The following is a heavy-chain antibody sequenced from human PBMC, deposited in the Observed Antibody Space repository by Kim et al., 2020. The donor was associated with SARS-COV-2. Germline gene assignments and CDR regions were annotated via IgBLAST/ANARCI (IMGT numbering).Heavy chain of an antibody. CDR2: ISSSSSYI. CDR1: GFTFSSYS. J-gene: IGHJ6*02. Sequence: GGSLRLSCAASGFTFSSYSMNWVRQAPGKGLEWVSSISSSSSYIYYADSVKGRFTISRDNAKNSLYLQMNSLRAEDTAVYYCARDLVLAAAGHESLGFAYGMDVWGQGTTVTVSS. V-gene: IGHV3-21*01. CDR3: ARDLVLAAAGHESLGFAYGMDV. D-gene: IGHD6-13*01.